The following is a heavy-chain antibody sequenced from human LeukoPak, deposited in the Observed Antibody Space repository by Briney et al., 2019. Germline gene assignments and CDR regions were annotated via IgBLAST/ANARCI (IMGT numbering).Heavy chain of an antibody. V-gene: IGHV1-2*02. D-gene: IGHD3-22*01. J-gene: IGHJ4*02. Sequence: ASVNVSCQASRYTFTGYYLHWVRPAPGQGLEGMACINPNSGDTKYAQKFQGGVTMTSDTSINTAYMELSRLKSDDTAFYYCARARSSAYYAFDYWGQGTLVTVSS. CDR3: ARARSSAYYAFDY. CDR2: INPNSGDT. CDR1: RYTFTGYY.